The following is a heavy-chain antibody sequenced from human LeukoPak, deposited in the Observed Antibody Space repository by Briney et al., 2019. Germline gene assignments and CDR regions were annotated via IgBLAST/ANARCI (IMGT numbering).Heavy chain of an antibody. CDR3: AREDAAMVRGYYYYGMDV. CDR2: IIPIGSAA. Sequence: SVKVSCKASGGTFSSYAISWVRQAPGQGLEWMGGIIPIGSAANYAQNFQGRVTITADESTSTAYMELSSLRSEDTAVYYCAREDAAMVRGYYYYGMDVWGQGTTVTVS. D-gene: IGHD3-10*01. CDR1: GGTFSSYA. J-gene: IGHJ6*02. V-gene: IGHV1-69*01.